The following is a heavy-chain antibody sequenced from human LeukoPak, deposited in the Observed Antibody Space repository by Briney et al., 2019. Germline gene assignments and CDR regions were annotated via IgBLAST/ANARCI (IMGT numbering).Heavy chain of an antibody. CDR2: LNQDASEK. V-gene: IGHV3-7*02. CDR1: GFTFSSYR. D-gene: IGHD3-10*01. Sequence: PGGSLRLSCAASGFTFSSYRMSWVRQTPGKGLEWVAHLNQDASEKYYVDSVKGRFTISRENAKNSLYLQMNSLRAEDTAVYYCAKCGSGSNFDYWGQGILVTVSS. J-gene: IGHJ4*02. CDR3: AKCGSGSNFDY.